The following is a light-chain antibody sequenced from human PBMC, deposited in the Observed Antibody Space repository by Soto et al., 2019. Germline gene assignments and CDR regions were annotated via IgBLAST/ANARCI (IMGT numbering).Light chain of an antibody. J-gene: IGKJ1*01. CDR2: GAS. CDR1: QSVSSN. Sequence: ETVMTQSPVTLSVSPGERATLSCRASQSVSSNLAWFQQKPGQAPRLLIYGASTRATGVPARFSGSGSGTEFTLTISGLQSEDIAIYYCQPYNNRPPWTFGQGTKVEMK. CDR3: QPYNNRPPWT. V-gene: IGKV3-15*01.